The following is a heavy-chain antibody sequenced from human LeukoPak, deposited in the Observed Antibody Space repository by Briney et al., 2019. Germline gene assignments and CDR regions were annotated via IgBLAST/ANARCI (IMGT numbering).Heavy chain of an antibody. CDR1: GYTFTSYG. CDR3: SRGNLGSTLSWAYYYMDV. D-gene: IGHD1-7*01. V-gene: IGHV1-18*01. CDR2: ISAYNGNT. J-gene: IGHJ6*03. Sequence: ASVKVSCKASGYTFTSYGISWVRQAPGQGLEWMGWISAYNGNTNYAQKLQGRVTMTTDTSTSTAYMELRSLRSDDTAVYYCSRGNLGSTLSWAYYYMDVWGKGTTVTVSS.